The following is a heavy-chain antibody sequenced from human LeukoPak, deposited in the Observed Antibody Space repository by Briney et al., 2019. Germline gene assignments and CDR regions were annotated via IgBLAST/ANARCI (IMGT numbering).Heavy chain of an antibody. V-gene: IGHV1-46*01. D-gene: IGHD3-22*01. Sequence: VASVKVSCKASGYTFTSYYMHWVRQAPGQGLEWMGIINPSGGSTSYAQKFQGRVTMTRDTSTSTVYMELSSLRSEDTAVYYCAREAPSSYYYDSSGYLAYWGQGTLVTVSS. J-gene: IGHJ4*02. CDR2: INPSGGST. CDR1: GYTFTSYY. CDR3: AREAPSSYYYDSSGYLAY.